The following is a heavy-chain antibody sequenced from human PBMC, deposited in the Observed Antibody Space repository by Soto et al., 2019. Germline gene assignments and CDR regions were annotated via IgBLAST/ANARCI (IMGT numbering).Heavy chain of an antibody. CDR1: GFSFSDYA. J-gene: IGHJ4*02. V-gene: IGHV3-30*18. D-gene: IGHD2-21*02. CDR3: AKGEEGERLLY. CDR2: ISFDGSNE. Sequence: QVQLVESGGGVVQPGRSLRLSCTASGFSFSDYAMHWVRQAPGKGLEWVAVISFDGSNEYYANSVKGRFSISRDTSKNTVFLQMNSLTVDDTAVYFCAKGEEGERLLYWGQGTLVTVSS.